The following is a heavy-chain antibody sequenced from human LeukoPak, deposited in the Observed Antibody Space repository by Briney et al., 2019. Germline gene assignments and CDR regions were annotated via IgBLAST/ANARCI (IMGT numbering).Heavy chain of an antibody. Sequence: GGSLRLSCAASGFTFDDYAMHWVRQAPGKGLEWVSGISWNSGSIGYADSVKGRFTISRDNAKNSLYLQMNSLRAEDTALYYCAKVTSIAVAGPVDYWGQGTLVTVSS. J-gene: IGHJ4*02. CDR1: GFTFDDYA. V-gene: IGHV3-9*01. CDR3: AKVTSIAVAGPVDY. CDR2: ISWNSGSI. D-gene: IGHD6-19*01.